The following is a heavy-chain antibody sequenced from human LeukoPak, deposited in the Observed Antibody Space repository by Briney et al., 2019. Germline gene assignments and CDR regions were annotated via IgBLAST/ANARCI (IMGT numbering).Heavy chain of an antibody. J-gene: IGHJ4*02. CDR3: ARGTTAICGDYFYFDY. CDR1: GFTFSYYS. D-gene: IGHD4-17*01. CDR2: ISSSSSNI. V-gene: IGHV3-48*02. Sequence: GGSLRLSCAASGFTFSYYSMNWVRQAPGKGLEWVSYISSSSSNIYYADSVTGRFTISRDNAKNSLYLQMNSLRDEDTAVYYCARGTTAICGDYFYFDYWGQGTLVTVSS.